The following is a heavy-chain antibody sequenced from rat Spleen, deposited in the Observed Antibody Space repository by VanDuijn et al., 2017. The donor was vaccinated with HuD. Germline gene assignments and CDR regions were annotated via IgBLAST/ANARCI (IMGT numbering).Heavy chain of an antibody. D-gene: IGHD1-2*01. Sequence: EVQLQESGPGLVKPSQSLSLSCSVTGYSITSNYWGWIRKFPGNKMEWMGYISYSGSTSYNPSLKSRISITRDTSKNQFFLQLNYVTTEDTATYYCARSDITIADLFDYWGQGVMVTVSS. CDR2: ISYSGST. CDR1: GYSITSNY. V-gene: IGHV3-1*01. CDR3: ARSDITIADLFDY. J-gene: IGHJ2*01.